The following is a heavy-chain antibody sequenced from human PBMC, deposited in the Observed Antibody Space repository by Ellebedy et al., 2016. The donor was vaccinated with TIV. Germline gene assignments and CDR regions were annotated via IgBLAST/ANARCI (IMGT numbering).Heavy chain of an antibody. CDR2: MHPKSGNT. Sequence: AASVKVSCKASGYTFTNFDINWVRQASGQGLEWMGWMHPKSGNTVYSRKFQGRVTMTGNTPMNTAYLDLTSLRSEDSAVYYCTRGGTPGDQKWFDPWGQGTLVIVS. D-gene: IGHD1-14*01. CDR3: TRGGTPGDQKWFDP. V-gene: IGHV1-8*02. CDR1: GYTFTNFD. J-gene: IGHJ5*02.